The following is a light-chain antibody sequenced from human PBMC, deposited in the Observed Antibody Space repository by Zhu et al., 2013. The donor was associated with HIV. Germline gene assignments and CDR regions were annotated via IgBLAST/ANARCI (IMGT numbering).Light chain of an antibody. CDR3: QQYNGYSGT. V-gene: IGKV1-5*03. J-gene: IGKJ1*01. CDR2: KAS. CDR1: QTVSTW. Sequence: DIQMTQSPSILSASVGDRVTVTCRASQTVSTWLAWYQQKPGKAPKLLIYKASNLESGVPSRFSASGSGTEFTLTISSLQPDDFATYYCQQYNGYSGTFGQGTKVEIK.